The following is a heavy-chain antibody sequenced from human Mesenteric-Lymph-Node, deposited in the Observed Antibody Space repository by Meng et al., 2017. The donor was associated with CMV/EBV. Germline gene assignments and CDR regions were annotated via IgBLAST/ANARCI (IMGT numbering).Heavy chain of an antibody. CDR2: IYSGGSST. CDR1: GFTFSSYA. Sequence: GESLKISCVGSGFTFSSYAMSWVRQAPGKGLEWVSVIYSGGSSTYYADSVKGRFTISRDNSKNTLYLQMNSLRAEDTAVYYCARFAMVRGAFDYWGQGTLVTVSS. CDR3: ARFAMVRGAFDY. D-gene: IGHD3-10*01. J-gene: IGHJ4*02. V-gene: IGHV3-23*03.